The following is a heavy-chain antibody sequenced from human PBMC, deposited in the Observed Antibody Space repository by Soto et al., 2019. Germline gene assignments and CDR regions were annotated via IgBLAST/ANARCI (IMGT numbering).Heavy chain of an antibody. V-gene: IGHV3-23*01. J-gene: IGHJ5*02. CDR3: VKDRPGDYSAEAPKGDWLAP. Sequence: PGGSLRLSCAASGFSFNHYAMTWVRQAPGKGLEWVATIGGSGASTYYADSVKGRFTISRDNSKNTLYLQMNSLGAEDTAVYYCVKDRPGDYSAEAPKGDWLAPSGQETLVIVSA. CDR2: IGGSGAST. CDR1: GFSFNHYA. D-gene: IGHD4-17*01.